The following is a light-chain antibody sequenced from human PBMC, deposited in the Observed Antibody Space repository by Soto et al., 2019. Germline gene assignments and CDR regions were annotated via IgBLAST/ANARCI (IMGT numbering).Light chain of an antibody. Sequence: EIVLTQSPTILSLSPGERATLSCRASQSVSSYLAWYQQKPGQAPRLLIYDASNRATGIPARFSGSGSGTDFTLTISSLEPEDFAVYYCQQGFGGGTKVDI. V-gene: IGKV3-11*01. CDR1: QSVSSY. CDR2: DAS. CDR3: QQG. J-gene: IGKJ4*01.